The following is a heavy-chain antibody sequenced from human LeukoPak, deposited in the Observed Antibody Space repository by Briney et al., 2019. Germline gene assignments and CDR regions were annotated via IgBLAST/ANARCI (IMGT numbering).Heavy chain of an antibody. CDR2: ISGSGGST. Sequence: PGGSLRLSCAASGFTFSSYAMSWARQAPGKGLEWVSAISGSGGSTYYADSVKGRFTISRDNSKNTLYLQMNSLRAEDTAVYYCARYRDIVVVPAGPFDPWGQGTLVTVSS. D-gene: IGHD2-2*01. J-gene: IGHJ5*02. CDR1: GFTFSSYA. V-gene: IGHV3-23*01. CDR3: ARYRDIVVVPAGPFDP.